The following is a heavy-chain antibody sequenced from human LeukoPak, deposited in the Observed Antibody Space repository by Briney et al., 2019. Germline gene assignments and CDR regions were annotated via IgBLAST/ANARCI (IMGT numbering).Heavy chain of an antibody. CDR1: GFTFSSYA. CDR2: ISGSGGST. V-gene: IGHV3-23*01. CDR3: ARDLPTTYYDYVWGSYRIDAFDI. D-gene: IGHD3-16*02. Sequence: PGGSLRLSCAASGFTFSSYAMSWVRQAPGKGLEWVSAISGSGGSTYYADSVKGRFTISRDNSKNTLYLQMNSLRAEDTAVYYCARDLPTTYYDYVWGSYRIDAFDIWGQGTMVTVSS. J-gene: IGHJ3*02.